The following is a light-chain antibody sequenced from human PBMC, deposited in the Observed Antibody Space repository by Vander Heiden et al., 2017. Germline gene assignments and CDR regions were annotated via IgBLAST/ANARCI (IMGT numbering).Light chain of an antibody. J-gene: IGKJ1*01. V-gene: IGKV3-20*01. CDR2: GAS. CDR3: QHYDGSSWT. Sequence: IVLTQSPGTPSLSPGERATRSCRVSQSVTSYYLAWYQQKPGQAPRLLIHGASSRATGIPDRFSGSGSGTDFTLTISRLEPEDFAVYYCQHYDGSSWTFGQGTKVDI. CDR1: QSVTSYY.